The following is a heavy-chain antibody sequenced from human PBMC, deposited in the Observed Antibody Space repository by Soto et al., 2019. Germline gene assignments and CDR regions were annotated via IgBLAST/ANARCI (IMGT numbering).Heavy chain of an antibody. Sequence: PRVSLRLSCAASGFTYNNYAMGWVRQAPGKGLEWVSAISSSGYSAYYADSVKGRFTISRDNSRNTMFLQMNKLSAEDTAVYYCARGPLRNWFDPWGQGTLVTVSS. CDR1: GFTYNNYA. CDR3: ARGPLRNWFDP. V-gene: IGHV3-23*01. J-gene: IGHJ5*02. D-gene: IGHD5-12*01. CDR2: ISSSGYSA.